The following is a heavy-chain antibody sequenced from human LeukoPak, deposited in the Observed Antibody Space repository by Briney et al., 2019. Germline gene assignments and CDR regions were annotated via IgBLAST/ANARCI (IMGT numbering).Heavy chain of an antibody. Sequence: PSETLSLNCTVSGGSISSYYWSWIRQPPGKGLEWIGYIYYSGSTNYNPSLKSRVTISVNTSKNQFSLKLSSVTAADTAVYYCARGGILTGYDFDYWGQGTLVTVSS. V-gene: IGHV4-59*01. CDR3: ARGGILTGYDFDY. CDR1: GGSISSYY. CDR2: IYYSGST. D-gene: IGHD3-9*01. J-gene: IGHJ4*02.